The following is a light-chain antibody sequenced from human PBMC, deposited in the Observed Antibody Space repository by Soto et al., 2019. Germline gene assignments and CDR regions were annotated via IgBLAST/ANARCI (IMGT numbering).Light chain of an antibody. CDR3: QYRSSLPGA. J-gene: IGKJ2*01. V-gene: IGKV3-11*01. CDR1: QSVSRS. CDR2: GAS. Sequence: EVVLTQSPATLSLSPGEGATLSCRASQSVSRSLAWYQQKPGQAPRLLIYGASNRATGIPARFSGSGSGTDFTLTIDSLDPEDFAVYLCQYRSSLPGAFGQGTKLEL.